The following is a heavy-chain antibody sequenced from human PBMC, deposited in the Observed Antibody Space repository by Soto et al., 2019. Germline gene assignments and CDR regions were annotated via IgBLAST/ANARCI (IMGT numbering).Heavy chain of an antibody. V-gene: IGHV4-59*01. Sequence: PSATLSLACTVCGDSMSRYFWSWIRQPPGKGLEWIGYIYYTGTTNYNPALKSRVNIVLDTSKNQCSLKVGYLTAAYTAFYYCARGRGGTDDAFDIWGQGALVPVS. CDR3: ARGRGGTDDAFDI. J-gene: IGHJ3*02. CDR2: IYYTGTT. D-gene: IGHD1-26*01. CDR1: GDSMSRYF.